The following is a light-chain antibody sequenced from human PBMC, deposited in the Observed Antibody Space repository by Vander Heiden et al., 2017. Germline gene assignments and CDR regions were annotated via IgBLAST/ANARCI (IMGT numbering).Light chain of an antibody. CDR2: RVS. J-gene: IGKJ2*02. CDR3: MQHTHWPRT. Sequence: DVVMTQSPLSLPVTLGQPASISCRSSQSLVSGDGHTCLNWFHQRPGQSPRRLVYRVSIRDSGVPDRFSGSGSGNDFTLKISRVEAEDIGLYYCMQHTHWPRTFGQGTKLEI. V-gene: IGKV2-30*01. CDR1: QSLVSGDGHTC.